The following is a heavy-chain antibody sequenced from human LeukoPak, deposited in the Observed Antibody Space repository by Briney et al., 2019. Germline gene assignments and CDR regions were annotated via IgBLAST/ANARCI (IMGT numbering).Heavy chain of an antibody. J-gene: IGHJ5*01. Sequence: GGSLRLSCAASGFTVSNNYMSWVRRAPGKGLEWVSVIYSGGSIYYADSVKGRFTLSRDNSKNTLYLQMNSLRAEDTAVYYCAKCTTRNSHYPIDSWGQGTLVTVSS. CDR1: GFTVSNNY. V-gene: IGHV3-53*01. CDR2: IYSGGSI. CDR3: AKCTTRNSHYPIDS. D-gene: IGHD4-17*01.